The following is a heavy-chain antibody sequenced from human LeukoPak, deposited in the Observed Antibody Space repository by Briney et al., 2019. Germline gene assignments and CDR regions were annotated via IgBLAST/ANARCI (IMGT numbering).Heavy chain of an antibody. CDR3: ARGAHDERGDYGGPGLHYYYYYYMDV. Sequence: GGSLRLSCAASGFTFSSYEMNWVRQAPGKGLEWVSYISSSGSTIYYADSVKGRFTISRDNAKNSLYLQMNSLRAEDTAVYYCARGAHDERGDYGGPGLHYYYYYYMDVWGKGTTVTVSS. J-gene: IGHJ6*03. D-gene: IGHD4-23*01. CDR1: GFTFSSYE. CDR2: ISSSGSTI. V-gene: IGHV3-48*03.